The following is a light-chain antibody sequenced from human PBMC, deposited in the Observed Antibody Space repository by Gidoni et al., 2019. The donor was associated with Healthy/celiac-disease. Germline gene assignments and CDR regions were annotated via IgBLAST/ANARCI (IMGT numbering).Light chain of an antibody. CDR3: QQYGSSPLT. Sequence: IVLTQSPGTLSLSPGERATLSCRDSQSVSSSYLAWYQQKPGQAPRLLIYGASSRATGIPDRFSGSGSGTDFTLTISRLEPEDFAVYYGQQYGSSPLTFGGGTKVEIK. V-gene: IGKV3-20*01. CDR2: GAS. J-gene: IGKJ4*01. CDR1: QSVSSSY.